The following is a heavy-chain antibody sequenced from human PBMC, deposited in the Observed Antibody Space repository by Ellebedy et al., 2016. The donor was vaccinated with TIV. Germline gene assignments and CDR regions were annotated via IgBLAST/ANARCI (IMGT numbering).Heavy chain of an antibody. CDR2: IWYDGSNK. D-gene: IGHD2-21*02. CDR1: GFTFRSYG. J-gene: IGHJ4*02. CDR3: AKEHGWAVVTLWDY. V-gene: IGHV3-33*06. Sequence: GESLKIPCAAPGFTFRSYGLHWVRQAPGKGLEWGADIWYDGSNKNYADSVKGRFTISRDNSKNTLYLQMNSLRAEDTAIYYCAKEHGWAVVTLWDYWGQGTLVTVSS.